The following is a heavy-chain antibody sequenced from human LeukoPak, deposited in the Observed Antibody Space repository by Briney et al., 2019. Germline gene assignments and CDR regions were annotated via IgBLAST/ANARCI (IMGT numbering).Heavy chain of an antibody. CDR1: GYTFTSYG. V-gene: IGHV1-8*01. Sequence: GDSVTVSCKASGYTFTSYGINWGRQAPGQGLEWMGWMNTNSGNTAYAKTFQSRGTMTRNTSISTAYMELSSLRSEDTAVYYCARGPENCGGDCFNWFDPWGQGTLVTVSS. D-gene: IGHD2-21*02. J-gene: IGHJ5*02. CDR3: ARGPENCGGDCFNWFDP. CDR2: MNTNSGNT.